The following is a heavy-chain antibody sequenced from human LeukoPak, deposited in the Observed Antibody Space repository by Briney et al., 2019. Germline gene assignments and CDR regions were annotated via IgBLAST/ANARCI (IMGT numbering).Heavy chain of an antibody. CDR1: GYTFTGYY. J-gene: IGHJ5*02. V-gene: IGHV1-2*02. CDR3: ARDGGYSSSSGGLPA. Sequence: GASVKVSCKASGYTFTGYYMHWVRQAPGQGLEWMGWIDPNSGGTNYAQKFQGRVTMTRDTSISTAYMELSRLRSDDTAVYYCARDGGYSSSSGGLPAWGQGTLVTVSS. CDR2: IDPNSGGT. D-gene: IGHD6-6*01.